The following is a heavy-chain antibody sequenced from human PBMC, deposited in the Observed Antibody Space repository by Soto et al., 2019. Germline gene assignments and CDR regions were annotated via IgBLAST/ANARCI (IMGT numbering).Heavy chain of an antibody. CDR2: IYHSGST. Sequence: SETLSLTCAVSGGSISSSNWWSWVRQPPGKGLEWIGEIYHSGSTNYNPSLKSRVTISVDKSKNQFSLKLSSVTAADTAVYYCARFKVAGTYILYYYYGMDVWGQGTTVTVYS. J-gene: IGHJ6*02. V-gene: IGHV4-4*02. D-gene: IGHD6-19*01. CDR3: ARFKVAGTYILYYYYGMDV. CDR1: GGSISSSNW.